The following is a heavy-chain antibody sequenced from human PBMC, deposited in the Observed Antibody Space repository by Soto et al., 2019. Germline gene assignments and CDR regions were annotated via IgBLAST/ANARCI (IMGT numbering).Heavy chain of an antibody. CDR2: IYYSGST. CDR1: DGSISSGGYY. Sequence: SETLSPTCTVSDGSISSGGYYRSWISQHPGKGLEWIGYIYYSGSTYYNPSLKSRVTISVDTSKNQFSLKLSSVTAADMAVYYCASEGGYAGFEYWGQGTLVTGSS. J-gene: IGHJ4*02. CDR3: ASEGGYAGFEY. D-gene: IGHD5-12*01. V-gene: IGHV4-31*03.